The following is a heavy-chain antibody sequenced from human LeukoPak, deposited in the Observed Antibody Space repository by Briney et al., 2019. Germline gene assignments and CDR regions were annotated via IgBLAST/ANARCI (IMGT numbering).Heavy chain of an antibody. CDR3: AREDEDSSGWYKAFDI. D-gene: IGHD6-19*01. J-gene: IGHJ3*02. V-gene: IGHV4-59*01. CDR1: GGSLSSYY. Sequence: SETLSLTCTVSGGSLSSYYWSWIRQPPGKGLEWIGYIYYSGSTNYNPSLKSRVTISVDTSKNQFSLKLSSVTAADTAVYYCAREDEDSSGWYKAFDIWGQGTMVTVSS. CDR2: IYYSGST.